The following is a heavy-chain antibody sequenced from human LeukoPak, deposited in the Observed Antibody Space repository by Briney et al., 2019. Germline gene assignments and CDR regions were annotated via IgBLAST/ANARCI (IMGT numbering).Heavy chain of an antibody. CDR1: GYTFTNYA. CDR2: ISAYNGNT. V-gene: IGHV1-18*01. Sequence: ASVKVSCKASGYTFTNYAMNWVRQAPGQGLEWMGWISAYNGNTNYAQKLQGRVTMTTDTSTSTAYMELRSLRSDDTAVYYCARDLKRTSGTRYWYFDLWGRGTLVTVSS. J-gene: IGHJ2*01. D-gene: IGHD1-26*01. CDR3: ARDLKRTSGTRYWYFDL.